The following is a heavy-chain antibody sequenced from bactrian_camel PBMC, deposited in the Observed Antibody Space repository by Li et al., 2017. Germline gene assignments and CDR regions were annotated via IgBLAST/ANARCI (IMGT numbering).Heavy chain of an antibody. CDR3: ALDGTYGGDWNAERMLSRTEYNH. J-gene: IGHJ4*01. V-gene: IGHV3S40*01. CDR2: IYRGGRTT. CDR1: GYSITTHC. D-gene: IGHD1*01. Sequence: VQLVESGGTSVQAGGSLRLSCVGSGYSITTHCMGWFRQAPGKLREGVAAIYRGGRTTYYPDSVKGRFAISQDSAENTVYLQMTSLKPEDTAMYNCALDGTYGGDWNAERMLSRTEYNHWGQGTQVTVS.